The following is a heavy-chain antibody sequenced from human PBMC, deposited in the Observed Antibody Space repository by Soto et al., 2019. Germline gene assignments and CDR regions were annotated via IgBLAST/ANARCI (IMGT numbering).Heavy chain of an antibody. D-gene: IGHD3-3*01. V-gene: IGHV4-59*08. CDR3: AGYDFWSGKFLGVDV. CDR1: GGSISSYY. J-gene: IGHJ6*04. CDR2: IYYSGST. Sequence: SETLSLTCTVSGGSISSYYWSWIRQPPGKGLEWIGYIYYSGSTNYNPSLKSRVTISVDTSKNQFSLKLSSVTAADTAVYYCAGYDFWSGKFLGVDVWGKGTTVTVSS.